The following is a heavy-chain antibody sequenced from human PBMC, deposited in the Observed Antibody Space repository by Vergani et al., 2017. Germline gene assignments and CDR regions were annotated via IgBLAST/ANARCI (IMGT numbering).Heavy chain of an antibody. Sequence: QLQLQESGPGLVKPSETLSLTCTVSGGSISSSSYYWSWIRQPAGKGLEWIGRIYTSGSTNYNPSLKSRVTMSVDTSKNQFSLKLSSVTAADTAVYYCARAPLRVDAFDIWGQGTMVTVSS. CDR1: GGSISSSSYY. J-gene: IGHJ3*02. CDR2: IYTSGST. CDR3: ARAPLRVDAFDI. V-gene: IGHV4-61*02.